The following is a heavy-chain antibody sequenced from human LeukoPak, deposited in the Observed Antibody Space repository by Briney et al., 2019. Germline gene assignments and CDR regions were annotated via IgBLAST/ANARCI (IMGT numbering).Heavy chain of an antibody. CDR3: ARDPLRWGSFDY. Sequence: GGSLRLSCAASGFTFSDYYMSWIRQAPGEGLEWVSYISSSGSTIYYADSVKGRFTITRDNAKNSLYLQMNSLRAEDTAVYYCARDPLRWGSFDYWGQGTLVTVSS. V-gene: IGHV3-11*01. D-gene: IGHD4-23*01. CDR1: GFTFSDYY. CDR2: ISSSGSTI. J-gene: IGHJ4*02.